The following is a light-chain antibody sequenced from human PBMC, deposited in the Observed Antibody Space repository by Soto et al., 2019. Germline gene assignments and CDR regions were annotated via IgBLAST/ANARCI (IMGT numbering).Light chain of an antibody. J-gene: IGKJ5*01. CDR2: AAS. CDR1: QGISSY. CDR3: KQINSYPIT. V-gene: IGKV1-9*01. Sequence: DIQLTQSPSFLSASVGDRVTITCRASQGISSYLAWYQQKPGKVPKLLIYAASTLQSGVPSRFSGSGSGTEFTLTMTSLQPENFATYYCKQINSYPITCGRGTRLEIK.